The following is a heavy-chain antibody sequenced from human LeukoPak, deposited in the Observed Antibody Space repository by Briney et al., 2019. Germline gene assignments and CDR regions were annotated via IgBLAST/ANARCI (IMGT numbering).Heavy chain of an antibody. CDR1: GYTFTSYG. Sequence: ASVKVSCKASGYTFTSYGISWVRQAPGQGLEWMGWISAYNGNTNYAQKLQGRVTMTTDTSTSTAYMELRSLRSDDTAVYYCARGRVVTIFGVVIFGPAFDYWGQGTLVTVSS. D-gene: IGHD3-3*01. V-gene: IGHV1-18*01. CDR3: ARGRVVTIFGVVIFGPAFDY. CDR2: ISAYNGNT. J-gene: IGHJ4*02.